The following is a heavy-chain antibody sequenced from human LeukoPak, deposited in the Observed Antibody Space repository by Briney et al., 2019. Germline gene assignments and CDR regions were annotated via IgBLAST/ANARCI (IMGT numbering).Heavy chain of an antibody. CDR2: IWYDGSNK. CDR3: ARDRAAADLDY. CDR1: GFTFSSYA. Sequence: GGSLRLSCAASGFTFSSYAMYWVRQAPGKGLEWVAVIWYDGSNKFYADSVKGRFTISRDNSKNTLYLQMNSLRAEDTAVYYCARDRAAADLDYWGQGTLVTVSS. D-gene: IGHD6-13*01. J-gene: IGHJ4*02. V-gene: IGHV3-33*07.